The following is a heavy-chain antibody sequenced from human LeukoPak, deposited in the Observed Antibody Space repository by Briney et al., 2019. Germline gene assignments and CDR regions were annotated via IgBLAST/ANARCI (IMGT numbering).Heavy chain of an antibody. J-gene: IGHJ5*02. CDR1: GFTFSSYA. CDR2: IYRGGFT. V-gene: IGHV3-53*01. Sequence: PGGSLRLSCAASGFTFSSYAMNWVRQATGKGLELVSVIYRGGFTYYADSVRGRFSISRDNSKNTLYLQMNSLRAEDTALYYCAREFLGFHPWGQGTLVTVSS. D-gene: IGHD2/OR15-2a*01. CDR3: AREFLGFHP.